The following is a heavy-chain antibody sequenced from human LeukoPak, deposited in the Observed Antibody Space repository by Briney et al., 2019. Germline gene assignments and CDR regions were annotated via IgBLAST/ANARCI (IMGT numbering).Heavy chain of an antibody. Sequence: GGSLRLSCAASGFRFSGHYMSWIRQAPGKGLEWISYITNSGDFVNYADSVKGRFTISRDNAKNSLYLQMNSLIAEDTAVYYCAREARATPDFWGQGTVVTVSS. J-gene: IGHJ4*02. CDR3: AREARATPDF. D-gene: IGHD1-26*01. CDR2: ITNSGDFV. V-gene: IGHV3-11*01. CDR1: GFRFSGHY.